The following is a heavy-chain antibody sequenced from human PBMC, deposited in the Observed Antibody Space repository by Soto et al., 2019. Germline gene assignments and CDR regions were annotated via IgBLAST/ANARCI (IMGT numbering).Heavy chain of an antibody. CDR2: INPNSGGT. V-gene: IGHV1-2*04. D-gene: IGHD3-9*01. Sequence: GASVKVSCKASGYTFTGYYMHWVRQAPGQGLEWMGWINPNSGGTNYAQKFQGWVTMTRDTSISTAYMELSRLRSDDTAVYYCARGSLLIRYFDWSQGDAFDIWGQGTMVTVSS. CDR3: ARGSLLIRYFDWSQGDAFDI. J-gene: IGHJ3*02. CDR1: GYTFTGYY.